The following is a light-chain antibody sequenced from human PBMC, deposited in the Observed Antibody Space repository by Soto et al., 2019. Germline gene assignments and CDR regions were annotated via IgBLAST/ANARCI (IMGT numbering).Light chain of an antibody. Sequence: DIPMTQSPSSLSASVGDRVTITCRASQGISTYLNWYQQKPGKAPKLLIYAASSLQSGVPSRFSGSGSETEFTLTISSLQPEDFATYSCQQSYSTTWTFGQGTKVEIK. CDR1: QGISTY. V-gene: IGKV1-39*01. J-gene: IGKJ1*01. CDR2: AAS. CDR3: QQSYSTTWT.